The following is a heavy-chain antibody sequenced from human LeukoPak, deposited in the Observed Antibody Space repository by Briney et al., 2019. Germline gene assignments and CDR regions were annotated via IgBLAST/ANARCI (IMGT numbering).Heavy chain of an antibody. J-gene: IGHJ4*02. CDR3: AKGTVRSCSGPSCYPLDS. CDR1: GFTFSGYA. CDR2: VTDTGGNT. V-gene: IGHV3-23*01. Sequence: GGSLRLSCAASGFTFSGYAMTWVRLAPVKGLEWLSVVTDTGGNTYHADSVKGRFTISRDNSKNTVYLEMNSLRVEDTAVYYCAKGTVRSCSGPSCYPLDSWGQATLVTVSS. D-gene: IGHD2-15*01.